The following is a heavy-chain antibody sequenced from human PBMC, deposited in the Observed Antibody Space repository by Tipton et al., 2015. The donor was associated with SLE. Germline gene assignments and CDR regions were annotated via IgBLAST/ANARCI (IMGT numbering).Heavy chain of an antibody. CDR3: ARYASQMGVTAFDI. D-gene: IGHD3-16*01. J-gene: IGHJ3*02. CDR2: ISHDGGA. CDR1: DGSLSGYY. V-gene: IGHV4-34*01. Sequence: TLSLTCTVFDGSLSGYYWAWLRQSPGKGLEWIGEISHDGGANYNPSLESRGTISLETSKNQFSLKLSSVTAADTAVYYCARYASQMGVTAFDIWGQGTMVTVSP.